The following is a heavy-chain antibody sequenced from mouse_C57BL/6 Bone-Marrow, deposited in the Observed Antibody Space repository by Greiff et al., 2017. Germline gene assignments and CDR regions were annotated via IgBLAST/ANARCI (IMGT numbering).Heavy chain of an antibody. CDR2: IHPNSGST. V-gene: IGHV1-64*01. D-gene: IGHD2-5*01. J-gene: IGHJ2*01. CDR1: GYTFTSYW. CDR3: ARSKSHSNYDY. Sequence: QVQLKQPGAELVKPGASVKLSCKASGYTFTSYWMHWVKQRPGQGLEWIGMIHPNSGSTNYNEKFKSKAKLTVDKSSSTAYMQLSSLTSEDSAVYYCARSKSHSNYDYWGQGTTLTVSS.